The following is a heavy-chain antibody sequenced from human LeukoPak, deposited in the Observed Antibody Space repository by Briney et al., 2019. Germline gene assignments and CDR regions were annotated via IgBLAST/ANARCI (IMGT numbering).Heavy chain of an antibody. CDR1: GFTFSSYA. J-gene: IGHJ4*02. Sequence: GGSLRLSCAASGFTFSSYAMSWVRQAPGKGLEWVSFISGSGGSTNYADSVKGRFTISRDNSKNILYLQMGSLRTEDQAVYYCARELGSSGVFGFFDYWGQGALVTVSS. D-gene: IGHD2-15*01. CDR3: ARELGSSGVFGFFDY. CDR2: ISGSGGST. V-gene: IGHV3-23*01.